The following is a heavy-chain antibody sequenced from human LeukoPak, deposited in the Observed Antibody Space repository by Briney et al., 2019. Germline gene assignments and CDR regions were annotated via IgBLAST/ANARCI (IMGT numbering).Heavy chain of an antibody. CDR2: IYTSGST. Sequence: SETLSLTCTVSGGSISNYYWSWIRQPAGKGLEWIGRIYTSGSTNYNPFLQSRVSMSVDTSKNQFSLSLSSVTAADTAVYYCARALETGTTIDYWGQGTLVTVSS. D-gene: IGHD1-1*01. CDR1: GGSISNYY. V-gene: IGHV4-4*07. CDR3: ARALETGTTIDY. J-gene: IGHJ4*02.